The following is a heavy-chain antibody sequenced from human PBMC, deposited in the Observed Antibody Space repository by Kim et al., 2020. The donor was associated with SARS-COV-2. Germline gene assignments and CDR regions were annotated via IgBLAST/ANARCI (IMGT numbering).Heavy chain of an antibody. V-gene: IGHV6-1*01. CDR3: ARRGGGGSGIGFDY. Sequence: YAVSVKSRITINPDTSKNQSSLQLNSVTPEDTAVYYCARRGGGGSGIGFDYWGQGTLVTVSS. J-gene: IGHJ4*02. D-gene: IGHD3-10*01.